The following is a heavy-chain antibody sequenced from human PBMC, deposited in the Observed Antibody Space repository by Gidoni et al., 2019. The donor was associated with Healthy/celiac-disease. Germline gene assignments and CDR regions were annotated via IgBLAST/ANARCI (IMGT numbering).Heavy chain of an antibody. CDR2: IMSSSSYT. V-gene: IGHV3-11*06. CDR1: GFTFRDYY. J-gene: IGHJ4*02. CDR3: ARAEGYCSSTSCSILTGFEN. D-gene: IGHD2-2*01. Sequence: QVQLVESGGGLVKPGGSLRLSCAASGFTFRDYYMSWIRQATGKGLEWVSYIMSSSSYTNYADTVKGRFTISRDNAKNSLYLQMNSLRAEDTAVYYCARAEGYCSSTSCSILTGFENWGQGTLVTVSS.